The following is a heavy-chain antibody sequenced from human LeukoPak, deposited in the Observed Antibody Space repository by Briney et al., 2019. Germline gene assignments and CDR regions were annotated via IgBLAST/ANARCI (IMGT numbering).Heavy chain of an antibody. Sequence: GASVKVSCKSSGHTFTSYGINWVRQAPGQGLEWTGWISVYNGNTYYAQKFQGRITMTTDTSTSTAYMDLRSLRSDDTAVYYCASAQEIAVAGSYFDYWGQGTLVTVSS. D-gene: IGHD6-19*01. CDR3: ASAQEIAVAGSYFDY. CDR1: GHTFTSYG. V-gene: IGHV1-18*01. J-gene: IGHJ4*02. CDR2: ISVYNGNT.